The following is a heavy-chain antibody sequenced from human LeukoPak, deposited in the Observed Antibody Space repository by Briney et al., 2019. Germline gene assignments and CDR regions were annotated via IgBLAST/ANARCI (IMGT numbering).Heavy chain of an antibody. V-gene: IGHV1-69*06. CDR1: GGTFSSYA. CDR2: IIPIFGTV. Sequence: SVKVSCKASGGTFSSYAISWVRQAPGQGLEWMGGIIPIFGTVNYAQKFQGRVTITADKSTSTAYMELSSLRSEDTAVYYCARSSIIAAAGPYYFDYWGQGTLVTVSS. J-gene: IGHJ4*02. D-gene: IGHD6-13*01. CDR3: ARSSIIAAAGPYYFDY.